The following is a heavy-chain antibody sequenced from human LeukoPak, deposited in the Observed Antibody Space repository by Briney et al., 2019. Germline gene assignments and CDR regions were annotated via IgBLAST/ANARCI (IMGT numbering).Heavy chain of an antibody. Sequence: GGSLRLSCAASGFTFSSYSMNWVRQAPGKGLEWVSSISSSSSYIYYADSVKGRCTISRDNAKNSLYLQMNSLRAEDTAVYYCARANYGGNSGDFDYWGQGTLVTVSS. J-gene: IGHJ4*02. CDR3: ARANYGGNSGDFDY. CDR2: ISSSSSYI. D-gene: IGHD4-23*01. V-gene: IGHV3-21*01. CDR1: GFTFSSYS.